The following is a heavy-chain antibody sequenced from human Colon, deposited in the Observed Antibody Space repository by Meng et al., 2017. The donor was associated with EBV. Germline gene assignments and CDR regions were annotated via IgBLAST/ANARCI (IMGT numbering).Heavy chain of an antibody. J-gene: IGHJ4*02. D-gene: IGHD3-10*01. CDR2: ISKMGDGI. Sequence: VYLVGSGGGFVKPGGSLRLSCAASGFNFNDYYMTWIRQAPGKGLEWVAFISKMGDGISYAESVRGRFTISRDSATHSLYLQMNSLRAEDTAVYYCARDLGGPGDYWGQGTLVTVSS. V-gene: IGHV3-11*01. CDR1: GFNFNDYY. CDR3: ARDLGGPGDY.